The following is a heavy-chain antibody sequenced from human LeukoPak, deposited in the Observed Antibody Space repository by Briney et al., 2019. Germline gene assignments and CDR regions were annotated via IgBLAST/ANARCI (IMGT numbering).Heavy chain of an antibody. CDR2: ISGSGGTT. CDR1: GFIFITYA. Sequence: GGALRLSCAASGFIFITYAMCGVRQARCKGVEWVSAISGSGGTTSYADSVKGRVTISRDNSQKTLYLQMDSLRDEDTAVYYCAKVASNYDFWSGSANWGQGTLVTVSS. V-gene: IGHV3-23*01. J-gene: IGHJ4*02. D-gene: IGHD3-3*01. CDR3: AKVASNYDFWSGSAN.